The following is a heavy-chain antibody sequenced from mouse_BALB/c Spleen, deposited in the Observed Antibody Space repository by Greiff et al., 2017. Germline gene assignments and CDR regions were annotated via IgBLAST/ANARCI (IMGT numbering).Heavy chain of an antibody. V-gene: IGHV5-6*01. J-gene: IGHJ4*01. CDR2: ISSGGSYT. D-gene: IGHD2-4*01. Sequence: EVQGVESGGDLVKPGGSLKLSCAASGFTFSSYGMSWVRQTPDKRLEWVATISSGGSYTYYPDSVKGRFTISRDNAKNTLYLQMSSLKSEDTAMYYCARDYDYDVDAMDYWGQGTSVTVSS. CDR1: GFTFSSYG. CDR3: ARDYDYDVDAMDY.